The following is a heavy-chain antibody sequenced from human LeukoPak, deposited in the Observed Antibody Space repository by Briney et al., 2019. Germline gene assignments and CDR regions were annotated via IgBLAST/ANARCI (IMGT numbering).Heavy chain of an antibody. Sequence: SETLSLTCTVSGGSISSSYWSWIRQPAGKGLEWIGRIYTSGSTNYNPSLKSRVTMSVDTSKNQFSLRLTSVTAADTAVYYCARETYSVGWYVHYWGQGTLVTVSS. CDR2: IYTSGST. V-gene: IGHV4-4*07. CDR1: GGSISSSY. CDR3: ARETYSVGWYVHY. D-gene: IGHD6-19*01. J-gene: IGHJ4*02.